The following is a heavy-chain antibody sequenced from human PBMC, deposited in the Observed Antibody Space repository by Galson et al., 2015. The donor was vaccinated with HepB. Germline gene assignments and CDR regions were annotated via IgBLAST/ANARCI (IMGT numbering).Heavy chain of an antibody. CDR2: IMQDESEK. V-gene: IGHV3-7*01. CDR3: ARDRGYSSFDY. CDR1: GFTFSNYW. Sequence: SLRLSCAASGFTFSNYWMSWVRQTPGKGLEWVANIMQDESEKNYVGSVKSRFTISRDNAKNSLYLQMNSLRAEDTAVYYCARDRGYSSFDYWGQGTLVTVPP. J-gene: IGHJ4*02. D-gene: IGHD5-12*01.